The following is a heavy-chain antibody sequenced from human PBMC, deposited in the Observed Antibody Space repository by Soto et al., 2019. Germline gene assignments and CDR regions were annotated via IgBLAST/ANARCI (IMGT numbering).Heavy chain of an antibody. CDR1: GFTFSSYE. J-gene: IGHJ4*02. V-gene: IGHV3-48*03. CDR2: IRNIGSI. CDR3: ARSSGSYRPFDY. Sequence: GSLRLSGAASGFTFSSYEMNWVRQAPGKGLEWVSHIRNIGSIYYADSVKGRFTISRDNAKNSLYLQMNSLRAEDTAVYYCARSSGSYRPFDYWGRGTLVTVSS. D-gene: IGHD3-22*01.